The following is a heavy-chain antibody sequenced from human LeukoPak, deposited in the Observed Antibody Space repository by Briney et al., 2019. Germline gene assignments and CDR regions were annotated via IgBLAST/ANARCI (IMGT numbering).Heavy chain of an antibody. J-gene: IGHJ4*02. Sequence: GASVKVSCKASGGTFSSYAISWVRQAPGQGLEWMGGIIPIFGTANYARKFQGRVTITADESTSTAYMELSSPRSEDTAVYYCARDPRYSYGQPFDYWGQGTLVTVSS. CDR3: ARDPRYSYGQPFDY. CDR2: IIPIFGTA. CDR1: GGTFSSYA. D-gene: IGHD5-18*01. V-gene: IGHV1-69*13.